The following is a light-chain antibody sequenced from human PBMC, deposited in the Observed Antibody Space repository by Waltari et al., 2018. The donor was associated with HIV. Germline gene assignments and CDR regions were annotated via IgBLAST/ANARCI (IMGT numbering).Light chain of an antibody. CDR3: CAYAGSTTYVI. V-gene: IGLV2-23*02. CDR1: SSDVGGSNL. J-gene: IGLJ2*01. Sequence: QSALTQPASVSGSPGQPITISCTGTSSDVGGSNLVSWYQQHPGKAPKLMIYEVSKRPSGVSNRFSGSKSGNTASLTISGLQAEDEADYYCCAYAGSTTYVIFGGGTKLTVL. CDR2: EVS.